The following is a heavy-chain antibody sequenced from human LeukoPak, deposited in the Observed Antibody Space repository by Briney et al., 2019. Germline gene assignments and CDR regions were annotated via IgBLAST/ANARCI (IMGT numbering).Heavy chain of an antibody. V-gene: IGHV4-31*03. J-gene: IGHJ5*02. CDR3: ARVRYCSSTSCYTSRFDP. D-gene: IGHD2-2*02. CDR1: GGSISSGGYY. Sequence: PSETLSLTCTVSGGSISSGGYYWSWIRQHPGKGLEWIGHIYYSGSTYYNPSLKSRVTISVDTSKNQFSLKLSSVTVADTAVYYCARVRYCSSTSCYTSRFDPGGQGPLVTVS. CDR2: IYYSGST.